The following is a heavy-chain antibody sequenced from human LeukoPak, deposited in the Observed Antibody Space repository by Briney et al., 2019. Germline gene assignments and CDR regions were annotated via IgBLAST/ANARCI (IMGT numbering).Heavy chain of an antibody. CDR2: ISYDGSNK. J-gene: IGHJ4*02. D-gene: IGHD4-17*01. CDR3: ARGYADFTYYFVS. Sequence: LETSFRLSCAAAGFTISCYAIQRVRQAPDKGQECGSVISYDGSNKYYAHSVKGRFTISTDNSKYTLYLQINSLRAEDTAMYYCARGYADFTYYFVSWGQGTLVTVSS. V-gene: IGHV3-30*04. CDR1: GFTISCYA.